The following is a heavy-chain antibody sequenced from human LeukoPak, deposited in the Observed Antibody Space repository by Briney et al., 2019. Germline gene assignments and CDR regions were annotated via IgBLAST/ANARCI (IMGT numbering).Heavy chain of an antibody. CDR3: ARSGRAVAGTYY. V-gene: IGHV4-61*01. CDR2: IYYSGST. Sequence: SETLSLTCTVSGGSVSSGSYYWSWIRQPPGKGLEWLRYIYYSGSTNYNPSLKSRVTISVDTSKNQFSLKLSSVTAADAAVYYCARSGRAVAGTYYWGQGTLVTVSS. CDR1: GGSVSSGSYY. D-gene: IGHD6-19*01. J-gene: IGHJ4*02.